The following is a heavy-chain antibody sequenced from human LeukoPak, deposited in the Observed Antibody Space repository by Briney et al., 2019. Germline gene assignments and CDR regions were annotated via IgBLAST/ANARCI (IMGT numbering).Heavy chain of an antibody. V-gene: IGHV3-30*07. Sequence: SVKGRFTISRDNSKNTLYLQMNSLRAEDTAVYYCARAYSSGWYKHAFDIWGQGTMVTVSS. D-gene: IGHD6-19*01. J-gene: IGHJ3*02. CDR3: ARAYSSGWYKHAFDI.